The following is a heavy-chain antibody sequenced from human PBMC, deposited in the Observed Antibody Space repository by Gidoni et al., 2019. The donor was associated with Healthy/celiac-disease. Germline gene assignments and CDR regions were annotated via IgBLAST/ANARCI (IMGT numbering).Heavy chain of an antibody. V-gene: IGHV3-30*18. CDR1: GFTFSSYG. CDR2: ISYDGSNK. J-gene: IGHJ4*02. D-gene: IGHD1-20*01. Sequence: QVQLVESGGGVVQPGRSLRLSCAASGFTFSSYGMHWVRQAPGKGLEWVAVISYDGSNKYYADSVKGRFTISRDNSKNTLYLQMNSLRAEDTAVYYCAKDIRDGWGQGTLVTVSS. CDR3: AKDIRDG.